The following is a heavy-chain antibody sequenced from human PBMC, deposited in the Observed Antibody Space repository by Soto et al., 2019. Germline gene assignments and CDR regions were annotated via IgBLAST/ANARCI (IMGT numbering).Heavy chain of an antibody. CDR3: AKTITTFGGSSTGRGALLDY. D-gene: IGHD3-3*01. Sequence: QVQLVESGGGVVQPGRSLRLSCAASGFTFSAFGMHWVRQAPGKGLEWVAVISKDGNHEYYADSVKGRFSISRDNSKNTFYLQMNSLSSEETAVYFCAKTITTFGGSSTGRGALLDYWGQGILVTVSS. CDR2: ISKDGNHE. V-gene: IGHV3-30*18. J-gene: IGHJ4*02. CDR1: GFTFSAFG.